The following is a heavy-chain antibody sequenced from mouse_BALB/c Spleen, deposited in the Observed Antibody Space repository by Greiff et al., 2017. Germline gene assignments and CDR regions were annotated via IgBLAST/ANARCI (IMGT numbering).Heavy chain of an antibody. CDR2: IRSKSNNYAT. V-gene: IGHV10-1*02. CDR1: GFTFNTYA. Sequence: DVMLVESGGGLVQPKGSLKLSCAASGFTFNTYAMNWVRQAPGKGLEWVARIRSKSNNYATYYADSVKDRFTISRDDSQSMLYLQMNNLKTEDTAMYYCVRRLNWAMDYWGQGTSVTVSS. D-gene: IGHD2-2*01. J-gene: IGHJ4*01. CDR3: VRRLNWAMDY.